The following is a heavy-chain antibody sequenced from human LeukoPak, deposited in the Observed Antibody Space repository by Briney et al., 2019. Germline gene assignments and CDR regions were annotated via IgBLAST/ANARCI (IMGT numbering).Heavy chain of an antibody. J-gene: IGHJ3*02. CDR3: ARKRIVGTDAFDI. V-gene: IGHV3-21*01. CDR2: ISSSSSYI. Sequence: GGSLRLSCAASGFTFSSYSMNWVRQAPGKGLEWVSSISSSSSYIYYADSVKGRFTISRDNAKNSLYLQMNSLRAEDTAVYYCARKRIVGTDAFDIWGQGTMVTVSS. CDR1: GFTFSSYS. D-gene: IGHD1-26*01.